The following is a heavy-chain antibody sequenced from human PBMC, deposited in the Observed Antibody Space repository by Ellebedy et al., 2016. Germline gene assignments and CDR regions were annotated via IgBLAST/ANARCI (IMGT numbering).Heavy chain of an antibody. Sequence: GESLKISCAASGFTFSSYAMHWVRQAPGKGLEWVAVISYDGSNKYYADSVKGRFTISRDNSKNTLYLQMNSLRAEDTAVYYCARDGPVYCSSTSCPTNWFDPWGQGTLVTVSS. D-gene: IGHD2-2*01. J-gene: IGHJ5*02. CDR1: GFTFSSYA. CDR2: ISYDGSNK. CDR3: ARDGPVYCSSTSCPTNWFDP. V-gene: IGHV3-30-3*01.